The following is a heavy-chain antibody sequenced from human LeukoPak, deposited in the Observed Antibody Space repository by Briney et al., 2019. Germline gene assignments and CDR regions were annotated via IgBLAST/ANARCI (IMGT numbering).Heavy chain of an antibody. CDR1: GFTFSSFG. CDR3: ARGFIAAAWDYMDV. J-gene: IGHJ6*03. D-gene: IGHD6-13*01. Sequence: GGSLRLSCAASGFTFSSFGMNWVRQAPGKGLEWVSSISSSSSYIYYADSVKGRFTISRDNAKNSLYLQMNSLRAEDTAVYYCARGFIAAAWDYMDVWGKGTTVTVSS. V-gene: IGHV3-21*01. CDR2: ISSSSSYI.